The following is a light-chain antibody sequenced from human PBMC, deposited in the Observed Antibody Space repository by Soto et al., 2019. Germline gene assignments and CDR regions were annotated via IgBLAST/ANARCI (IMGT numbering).Light chain of an antibody. CDR1: QSISSW. Sequence: DIGITPSPSTXSASPGDRVTNSCRASQSISSWLAWYKQKTAKXPXXLIYDASSLESGVTSSISGSGYATELTPTSIRQQNDDFATYYCEQYNTYWTVGEGTKVDI. CDR2: DAS. J-gene: IGKJ1*01. CDR3: EQYNTYWT. V-gene: IGKV1-5*01.